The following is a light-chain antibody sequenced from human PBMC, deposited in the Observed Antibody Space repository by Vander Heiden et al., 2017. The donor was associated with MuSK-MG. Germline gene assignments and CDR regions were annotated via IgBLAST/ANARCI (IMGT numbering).Light chain of an antibody. J-gene: IGKJ4*01. CDR3: HQRSGSIT. CDR1: QSVDNY. CDR2: ATS. Sequence: EIVLTQSPATLSLSPGERATLSCRASQSVDNYLAWYQQKPGQAPRLLIYATSNRADGIPDRFSGSGSGTDFTLTSSSREPEDFAVYYGHQRSGSITFGGGTKVE. V-gene: IGKV3-11*01.